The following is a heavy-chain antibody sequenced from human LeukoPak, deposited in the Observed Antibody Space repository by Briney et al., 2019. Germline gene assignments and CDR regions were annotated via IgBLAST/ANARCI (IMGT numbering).Heavy chain of an antibody. CDR3: ARHILTGLNWFDP. D-gene: IGHD3-9*01. CDR2: TNPNSGNT. CDR1: GYTFTSYD. J-gene: IGHJ5*02. Sequence: ASVKVSCKASGYTFTSYDINWVRQATGQGLEWMGWTNPNSGNTGYAQKFQGRVTMTRNTSISTAYMELSSLRSEDTAVYYCARHILTGLNWFDPWGQGTLVTVSS. V-gene: IGHV1-8*01.